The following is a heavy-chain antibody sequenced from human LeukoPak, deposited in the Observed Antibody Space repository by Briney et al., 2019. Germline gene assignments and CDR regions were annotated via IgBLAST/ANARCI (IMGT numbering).Heavy chain of an antibody. CDR1: GFTFSHHG. V-gene: IGHV3-23*01. Sequence: GGTLRLSCAASGFTFSHHGMNWVRQAPGKGLEWVSGVGPSGARTYYADSVKGRVTVSRDNSKNTLYLQMNSLRAEDTAVYYCAKVLWFGEYTPPGYWGQGTLVTVSS. D-gene: IGHD3-10*01. CDR2: VGPSGART. J-gene: IGHJ4*02. CDR3: AKVLWFGEYTPPGY.